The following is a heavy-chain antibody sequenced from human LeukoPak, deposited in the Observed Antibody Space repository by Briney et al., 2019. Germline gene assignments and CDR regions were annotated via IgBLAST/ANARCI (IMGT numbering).Heavy chain of an antibody. CDR2: INPTGTTT. V-gene: IGHV1-46*01. J-gene: IGHJ4*02. Sequence: GASVKVSCKASGYTFINHWMHWVRQAPGQGLEWVGLINPTGTTTLYAQKFQGRVTMTRDMSTSTVYMELSSLISEDTAVYYCARGGTMFNDYWGQGTLVTVSS. D-gene: IGHD3-10*02. CDR1: GYTFINHW. CDR3: ARGGTMFNDY.